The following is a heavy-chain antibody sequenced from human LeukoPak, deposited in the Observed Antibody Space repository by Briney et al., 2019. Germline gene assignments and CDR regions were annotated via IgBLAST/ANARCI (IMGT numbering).Heavy chain of an antibody. CDR2: IYHSGST. CDR1: GGSISSSNW. J-gene: IGHJ4*02. V-gene: IGHV4-4*02. D-gene: IGHD2-15*01. CDR3: ATEYCSGGSCADY. Sequence: SGTLSLTCAVSGGSISSSNWWSWVRQPPGKGLEWIGEIYHSGSTNYNPSLKSRVTISVDKSENQFSLKLSSVTAADTAVYYCATEYCSGGSCADYWGQGTLVTVSS.